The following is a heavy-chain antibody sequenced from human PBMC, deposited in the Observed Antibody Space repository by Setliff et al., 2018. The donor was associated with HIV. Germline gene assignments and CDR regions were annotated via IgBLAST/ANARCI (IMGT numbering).Heavy chain of an antibody. V-gene: IGHV3-23*01. J-gene: IGHJ4*02. CDR3: ASAFTTNYFYFNY. CDR1: GFTFTDYT. CDR2: ITESGGT. Sequence: QPGGSLRLSCAASGFTFTDYTMNWVRQAPGKGLEWVSSITESGGTYYADSVKGRFTISRDTSKNTVYLQMNSLTSEDTAIYYCASAFTTNYFYFNYWGQGTLVTVSS. D-gene: IGHD3-3*02.